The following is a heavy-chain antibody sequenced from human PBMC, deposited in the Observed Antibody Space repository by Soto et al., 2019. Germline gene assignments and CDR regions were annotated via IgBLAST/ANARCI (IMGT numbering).Heavy chain of an antibody. V-gene: IGHV3-30*18. J-gene: IGHJ4*02. CDR3: AKDRGPRRQWLIDHFDY. D-gene: IGHD6-19*01. CDR1: GFTFSIYA. CDR2: ISYDGTKT. Sequence: QVQLVESGGGVVQPGRSLRDSCAASGFTFSIYAMHWVRQAPGTGLEWVAVISYDGTKTYYADSVKGRFTISRDNSKNTVYLQMNSLRDEDAAVYYCAKDRGPRRQWLIDHFDYWGQGALVTGSP.